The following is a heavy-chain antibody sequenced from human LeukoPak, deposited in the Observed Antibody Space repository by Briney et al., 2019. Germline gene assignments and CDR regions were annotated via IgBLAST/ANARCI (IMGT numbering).Heavy chain of an antibody. D-gene: IGHD2-8*02. CDR2: ISNGY. Sequence: GGSLRLSCVASGFVFSSHAMSWVRQAPGKGLEWVSAISNGYYYADSVKGRFTISRDNSKNTVYLQMSSVRAEDTAVYFCVREAGYCTAASCSKTNWFDPWGQGTLVSVSS. V-gene: IGHV3-23*05. CDR3: VREAGYCTAASCSKTNWFDP. J-gene: IGHJ5*02. CDR1: GFVFSSHA.